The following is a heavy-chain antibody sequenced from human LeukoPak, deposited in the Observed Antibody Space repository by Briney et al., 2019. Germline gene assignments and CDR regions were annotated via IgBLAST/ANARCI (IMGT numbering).Heavy chain of an antibody. D-gene: IGHD5-18*01. V-gene: IGHV3-66*01. CDR2: IYSGGST. Sequence: GGSLRLSCAASGFTVSSNYMSWVRQAPGKGLEWVSLIYSGGSTFYADSVKGRFTISRDSSKNTLYLQMNSLRAEDTAVYYCARGVDTAMGRGNWFDPWGQGTLVTVSS. CDR1: GFTVSSNY. CDR3: ARGVDTAMGRGNWFDP. J-gene: IGHJ5*02.